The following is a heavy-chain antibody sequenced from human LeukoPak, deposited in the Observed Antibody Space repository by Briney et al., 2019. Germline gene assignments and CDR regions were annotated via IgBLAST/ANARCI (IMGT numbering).Heavy chain of an antibody. CDR1: GFTFSSYG. D-gene: IGHD6-19*01. CDR2: IWYDGSNK. CDR3: VREDSSGWHYFDY. V-gene: IGHV3-33*01. Sequence: PGGSLRLSCAASGFTFSSYGMHWVRQAPGKGLEWVAVIWYDGSNKYYADSVKGRFTISRDNSKNTLYLQMNSLRAEDTAVYYCVREDSSGWHYFDYWGQGTLVTVSS. J-gene: IGHJ4*02.